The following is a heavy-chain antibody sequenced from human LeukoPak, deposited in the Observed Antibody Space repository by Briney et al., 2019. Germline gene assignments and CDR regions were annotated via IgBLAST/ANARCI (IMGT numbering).Heavy chain of an antibody. CDR2: INPDSGST. CDR1: GYGFTGYV. CDR3: VRDLFFAAAVRGGDDD. Sequence: ASVKVSCEASGYGFTGYVMHWVRQAPGQGLEWMGRINPDSGSTNYAQKFRGRVTLTTDTSIYTAYMELSRLRSEDTAVYYCVRDLFFAAAVRGGDDDWGQGTLVTVSS. J-gene: IGHJ4*02. D-gene: IGHD6-13*01. V-gene: IGHV1-2*02.